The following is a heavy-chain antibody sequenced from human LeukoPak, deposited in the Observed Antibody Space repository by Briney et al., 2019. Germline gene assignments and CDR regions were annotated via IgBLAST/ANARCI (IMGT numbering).Heavy chain of an antibody. V-gene: IGHV1-18*01. J-gene: IGHJ4*02. CDR1: GYTFTSYG. CDR2: ISAYNGNT. CDR3: ARLVPDRTLGYSGYEGPDY. D-gene: IGHD5-12*01. Sequence: GASVKVSCKASGYTFTSYGISWVRQAPGQGLEWMGWISAYNGNTNYAQKLQGRVTMTTDTSTSTAYMELRSLRSDDTAVYYCARLVPDRTLGYSGYEGPDYWGQGTLVTVSS.